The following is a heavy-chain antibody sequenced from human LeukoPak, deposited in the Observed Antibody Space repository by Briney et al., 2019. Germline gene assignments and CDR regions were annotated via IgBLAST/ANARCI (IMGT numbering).Heavy chain of an antibody. CDR1: GGSISSGDYY. CDR3: ARYGDPHDLNPN. V-gene: IGHV4-30-4*01. J-gene: IGHJ4*02. D-gene: IGHD2-21*02. Sequence: SETLSLTCTVSGGSISSGDYYWSWIRQPPGKGLEWIGYIYYSGSTYYNPSLKSRVTISVDTSKNQFSLKLSSVTAADTAVYYCARYGDPHDLNPNWGQGTLVTVSS. CDR2: IYYSGST.